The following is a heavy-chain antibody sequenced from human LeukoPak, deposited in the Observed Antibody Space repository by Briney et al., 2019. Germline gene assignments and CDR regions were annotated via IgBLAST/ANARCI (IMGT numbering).Heavy chain of an antibody. CDR1: GFTFSSYA. D-gene: IGHD3-10*01. V-gene: IGHV3-48*01. CDR2: ISSSSSTI. J-gene: IGHJ4*02. CDR3: ARSPVKDY. Sequence: GGPLRLSCAASGFTFSSYAMHWVRQAPGKGLEWVSYISSSSSTIYYADSVKGRFSISRDNAKNSPYLQMNSLRADDTAVYYCARSPVKDYWGQGTLVTVSS.